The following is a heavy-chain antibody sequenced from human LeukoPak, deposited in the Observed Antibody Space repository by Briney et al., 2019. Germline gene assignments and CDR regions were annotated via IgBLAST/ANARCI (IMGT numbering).Heavy chain of an antibody. J-gene: IGHJ4*02. CDR1: GFIFSSYS. V-gene: IGHV3-48*01. D-gene: IGHD3-10*01. CDR3: ARDLFRGVDY. CDR2: ISSSGSIK. Sequence: GGSLRLSCAASGFIFSSYSMNWVRQAPGKGLEWVSYISSSGSIKYYTDSVKGRFTISRDNAKNSLYLQMNSLRAEDTAVYYCARDLFRGVDYWGQGTLVTVSS.